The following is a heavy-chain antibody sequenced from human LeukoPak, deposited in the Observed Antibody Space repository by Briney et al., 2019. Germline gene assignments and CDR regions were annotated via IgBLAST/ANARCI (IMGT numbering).Heavy chain of an antibody. CDR3: ARSDYGGNSAAFGV. Sequence: TSETLSLTCTVSGGSIGNYFWNWVRRPPGKGLEWIGYIYSSGNTYYSPSLESRLTISLDTSKNQFSLQLSSVTAADTAVYYCARSDYGGNSAAFGVWGQGAMVTVSS. CDR1: GGSIGNYF. CDR2: IYSSGNT. D-gene: IGHD4-23*01. V-gene: IGHV4-59*01. J-gene: IGHJ3*01.